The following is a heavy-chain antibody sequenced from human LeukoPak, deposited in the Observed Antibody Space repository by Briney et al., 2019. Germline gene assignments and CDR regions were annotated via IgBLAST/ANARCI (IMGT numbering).Heavy chain of an antibody. CDR1: GFTFSAYG. Sequence: GGSLRLSCAASGFTFSAYGVHWVRQAPGKGLEWVSGIYSGGTTYYTDSVKGRFTISRDDSRNTLFLQMNSLRAEDTAVYYCARQVAGPYYFDYWGQGTLVTVSS. V-gene: IGHV3-66*04. CDR2: IYSGGTT. J-gene: IGHJ4*02. CDR3: ARQVAGPYYFDY. D-gene: IGHD6-19*01.